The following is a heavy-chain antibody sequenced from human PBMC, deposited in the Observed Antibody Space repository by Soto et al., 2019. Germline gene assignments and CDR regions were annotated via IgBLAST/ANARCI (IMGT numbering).Heavy chain of an antibody. CDR2: FIPVYRTL. V-gene: IGHV1-69*13. CDR3: ATGVIWIGYFTVDS. Sequence: SVKVSCKASGGSFGKSAINWLRQTPGQGLEWLGGFIPVYRTLNYAQKFQGRVTITADESTGTAYMTLSSLASDDTAVYYCATGVIWIGYFTVDSWGQGTRVTVSS. D-gene: IGHD3-3*01. J-gene: IGHJ4*02. CDR1: GGSFGKSA.